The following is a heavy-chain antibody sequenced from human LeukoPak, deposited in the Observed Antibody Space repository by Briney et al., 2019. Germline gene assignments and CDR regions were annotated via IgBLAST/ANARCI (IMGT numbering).Heavy chain of an antibody. CDR3: AKDFTMIRGSELDY. D-gene: IGHD3-10*01. J-gene: IGHJ4*02. Sequence: GGSLRLSCAASGFTFSSYAMSWVRQAPGKGLEGGSAISGSGGSTYYADSVKGRFTISRDKTKNTLYLKMNSLRAEDTAVYYCAKDFTMIRGSELDYWGQGTLVTVSS. V-gene: IGHV3-23*01. CDR2: ISGSGGST. CDR1: GFTFSSYA.